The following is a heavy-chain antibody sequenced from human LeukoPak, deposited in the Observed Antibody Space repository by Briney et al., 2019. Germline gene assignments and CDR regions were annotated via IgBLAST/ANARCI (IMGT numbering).Heavy chain of an antibody. CDR2: INHSGST. D-gene: IGHD3-16*01. CDR1: GGSFSGYY. V-gene: IGHV4-34*01. CDR3: ARGRPIPWGTPFDY. Sequence: SETLSPTCAVYGGSFSGYYWSWIRQPPGKGLEWIGEINHSGSTNYNPSLKSRVTISVDTSKNQFSLKLSSVTAADTAVYYCARGRPIPWGTPFDYWGQGTLVTVSS. J-gene: IGHJ4*02.